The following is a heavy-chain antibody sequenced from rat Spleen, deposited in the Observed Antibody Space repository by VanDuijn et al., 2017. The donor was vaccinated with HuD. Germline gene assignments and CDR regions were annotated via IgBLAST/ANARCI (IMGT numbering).Heavy chain of an antibody. V-gene: IGHV5-29*01. J-gene: IGHJ4*01. CDR1: GFSFDDYG. D-gene: IGHD1-4*01. CDR3: ARQPAYNYVMDA. CDR2: ISWGGTNT. Sequence: EVKLVESGGGLVEPGRSLKLSCAASGFSFDDYGMSWVRPAPKNGLEWVASISWGGTNTYYPDHVKGRLTISRDNAENTLYLQMDSLRSEDTATYYCARQPAYNYVMDAWGQGASVTVSS.